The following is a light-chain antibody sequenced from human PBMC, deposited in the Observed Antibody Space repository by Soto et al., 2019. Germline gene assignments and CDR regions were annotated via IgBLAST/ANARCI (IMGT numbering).Light chain of an antibody. CDR1: QSVSNN. Sequence: EIVMTQSPATLSVSPGERATLSCRASQSVSNNLAWYQQKAGQAPRLLIYGASTRATGIPARFSGSGSGTEFPLTISSLQSEDFAVYYCQQYNNWPPWTFGQGTKVEIK. V-gene: IGKV3-15*01. CDR2: GAS. J-gene: IGKJ1*01. CDR3: QQYNNWPPWT.